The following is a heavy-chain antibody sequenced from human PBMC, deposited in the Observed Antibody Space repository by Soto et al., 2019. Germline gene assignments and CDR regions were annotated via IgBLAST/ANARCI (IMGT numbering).Heavy chain of an antibody. J-gene: IGHJ6*02. Sequence: QITLKESGPTLVKPTQTLTLTCTFSGFSLSTSGVGVGWIRQPPGKALEWLALIYWDDDKRYSPSLKSRLTITKDTSKTQVVLTMTNMDPVDTATYYCAHSNWGVQGYYYYGMDVWGQGTTVTVSS. CDR2: IYWDDDK. V-gene: IGHV2-5*02. CDR3: AHSNWGVQGYYYYGMDV. D-gene: IGHD3-10*02. CDR1: GFSLSTSGVG.